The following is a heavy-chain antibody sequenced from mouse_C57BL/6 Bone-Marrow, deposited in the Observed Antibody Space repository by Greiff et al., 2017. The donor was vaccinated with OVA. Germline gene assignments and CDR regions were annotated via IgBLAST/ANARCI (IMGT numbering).Heavy chain of an antibody. J-gene: IGHJ3*01. CDR2: IYPGDGDT. D-gene: IGHD1-1*01. CDR1: GYAFSSYW. CDR3: ARWTGYGSSYTWFAY. V-gene: IGHV1-80*01. Sequence: QVQLQQSGAELVKPGASVKISCKASGYAFSSYWMNWVKQRPGKGLEWIGQIYPGDGDTNYNGKFKGKATLTADKSSSTAYMQLSSLTSEDSAVYFCARWTGYGSSYTWFAYWGQGTLVTVSA.